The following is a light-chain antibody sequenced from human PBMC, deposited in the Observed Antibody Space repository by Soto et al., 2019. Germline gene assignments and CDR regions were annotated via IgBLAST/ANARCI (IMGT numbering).Light chain of an antibody. CDR1: SSNIGSNT. CDR3: AAWDDSLNGYV. J-gene: IGLJ1*01. CDR2: SNN. V-gene: IGLV1-44*01. Sequence: QSLLTQPPAASGTPGQRVTISCSGSSSNIGSNTVNWYQQLPGTAPRLLIYSNNQRPSGVPDRFSGSKSGTSASLAISGLQSEDEADYYCAAWDDSLNGYVFGTGTKVPVL.